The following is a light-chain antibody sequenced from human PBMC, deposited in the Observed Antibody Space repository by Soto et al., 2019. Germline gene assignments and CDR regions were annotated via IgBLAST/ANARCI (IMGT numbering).Light chain of an antibody. CDR2: DVS. CDR3: SSYTSSSTLV. J-gene: IGLJ2*01. CDR1: SSDVGAYIY. V-gene: IGLV2-14*01. Sequence: QSALTQPASVSGSPGQSITISCTGTSSDVGAYIYVSWYQQYPGEAPKLMIYDVSNRFSGVSNRFSGSKSGNTASLTICGLQAEDEADYYCSSYTSSSTLVFGGGTQLTVL.